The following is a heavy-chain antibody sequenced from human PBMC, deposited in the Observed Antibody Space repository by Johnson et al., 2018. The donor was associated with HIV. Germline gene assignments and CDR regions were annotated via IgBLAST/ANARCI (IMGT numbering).Heavy chain of an antibody. J-gene: IGHJ3*01. V-gene: IGHV3-33*01. CDR2: IWYDGSNK. CDR3: ATYTSMSTMDVEIKGGAVDV. Sequence: QMLLVESGGGVVQPGRSLRLSCAASGFTFSSYGMHWVRQAPGKGLEWVAVIWYDGSNKYYADYVKGRFTISRDNSKNTLYLQMNSLPTEDTAVYYCATYTSMSTMDVEIKGGAVDVWGQGTMVTVAS. D-gene: IGHD3-16*01. CDR1: GFTFSSYG.